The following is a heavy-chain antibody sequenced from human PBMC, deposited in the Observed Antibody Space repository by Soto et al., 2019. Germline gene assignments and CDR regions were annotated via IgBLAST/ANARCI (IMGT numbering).Heavy chain of an antibody. J-gene: IGHJ6*02. CDR2: ILYDGSKK. D-gene: IGHD6-19*01. CDR3: VKDGSSGWPYFGDMDV. Sequence: QVQLVESGGGVVQPGRSLRLSCAASGFTFSSHGMHWVRQAPGKGLEWVAVILYDGSKKYYADSVKGRFTISRDNSKNTMYLQMSSLRGEDTALYYCVKDGSSGWPYFGDMDVWGRGTTVTVSS. V-gene: IGHV3-30*18. CDR1: GFTFSSHG.